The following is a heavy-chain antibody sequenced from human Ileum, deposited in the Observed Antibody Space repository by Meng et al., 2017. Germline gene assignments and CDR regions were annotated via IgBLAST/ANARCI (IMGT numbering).Heavy chain of an antibody. D-gene: IGHD2-21*02. CDR3: TRDGGRGGDIAN. CDR2: IKTDGTGT. J-gene: IGHJ4*02. CDR1: GFTFSNYW. Sequence: GGSLRLSCAASGFTFSNYWMNWVRQTPGKGLVWVSRIKTDGTGTSYADSVKGRFTISRDNTKNTLYLQMNSLRDEDTAVYYCTRDGGRGGDIANWGQGIMVTVSS. V-gene: IGHV3-74*01.